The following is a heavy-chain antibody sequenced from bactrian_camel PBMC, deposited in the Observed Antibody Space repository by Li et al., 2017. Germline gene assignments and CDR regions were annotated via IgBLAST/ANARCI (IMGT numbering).Heavy chain of an antibody. CDR2: IGSGGSTT. CDR1: GFTFSNYW. J-gene: IGHJ7*01. V-gene: IGHV3S1*01. Sequence: HVQLVESGGGLVQPGGSLRLSCAASGFTFSNYWMYWVRQAPGKGLEWVSDIGSGGSTTYYADSVKGRFTISIDSAKNTLYLQMNNLKPEDTAMYFCAADFPPLGTLGCSTDTLNYRYGMDYWGKGTQVTVS. D-gene: IGHD5*01.